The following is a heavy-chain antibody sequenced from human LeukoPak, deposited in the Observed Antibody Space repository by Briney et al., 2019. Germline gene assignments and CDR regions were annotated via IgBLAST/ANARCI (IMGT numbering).Heavy chain of an antibody. J-gene: IGHJ4*02. Sequence: SGTLSLTCAVSGASISSNNWWWSWVRQPPGKGLEWIGEIYHSGSTNYNPSLKSRVTMSVDKSKNQFSLKLSSVTAADTAVYYCAKHTSITYAHFDYWGQGTLVTVSS. CDR3: AKHTSITYAHFDY. CDR1: GASISSNNW. V-gene: IGHV4-4*02. D-gene: IGHD2-2*01. CDR2: IYHSGST.